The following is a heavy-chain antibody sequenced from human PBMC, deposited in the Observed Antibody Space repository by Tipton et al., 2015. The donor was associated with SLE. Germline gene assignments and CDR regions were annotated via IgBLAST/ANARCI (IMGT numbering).Heavy chain of an antibody. V-gene: IGHV4-39*07. D-gene: IGHD6-13*01. CDR1: GGSISSSSYY. J-gene: IGHJ5*02. Sequence: TLSLTCTVSGGSISSSSYYWGWIRQPPGKGLEWIGSIYYSGSTYYNPSLKSRVTISVDTSKNQFSLKLSSVTAADTAVYYCAREVIAAARGGWFDPWGQGTLVTVSS. CDR3: AREVIAAARGGWFDP. CDR2: IYYSGST.